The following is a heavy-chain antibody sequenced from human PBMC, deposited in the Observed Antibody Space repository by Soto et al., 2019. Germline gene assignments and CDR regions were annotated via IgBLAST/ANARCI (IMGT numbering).Heavy chain of an antibody. V-gene: IGHV3-21*01. D-gene: IGHD6-19*01. Sequence: GGSLRLSCAASGFTFSSYSMNWVRQAPGKGLEWVSSISSSSSYIYYADSVKGRFTISRDNAKNSLYLQMNSLRAEDTAVYYCARERSMVAVAGTMGYWGQGTLVTVSS. CDR3: ARERSMVAVAGTMGY. CDR1: GFTFSSYS. J-gene: IGHJ4*02. CDR2: ISSSSSYI.